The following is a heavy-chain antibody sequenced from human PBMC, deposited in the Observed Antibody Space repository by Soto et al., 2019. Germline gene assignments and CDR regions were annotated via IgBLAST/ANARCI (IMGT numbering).Heavy chain of an antibody. J-gene: IGHJ6*02. V-gene: IGHV4-4*02. CDR2: ISHSEGS. CDR1: GGSISSTKW. D-gene: IGHD4-4*01. CDR3: ATQTISYTWDV. Sequence: PSETLSLTCAVSGGSISSTKWWTWVRQPPGKGLEWIAEISHSEGSNYNPTLKSRVAMSLDKSKNQFSLSLSFVTAADTAVYYCATQTISYTWDVWGQGTTVS.